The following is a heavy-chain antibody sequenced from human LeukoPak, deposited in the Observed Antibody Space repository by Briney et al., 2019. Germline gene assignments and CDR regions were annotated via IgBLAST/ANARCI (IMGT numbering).Heavy chain of an antibody. CDR1: GYTFTSYY. CDR3: ARDPQMTYYYDSSGSGNFQH. V-gene: IGHV1-46*01. D-gene: IGHD3-22*01. CDR2: INPSGGST. Sequence: GASVKVSCKASGYTFTSYYMHWVRQAPGQGLEWMGIINPSGGSTSYAQKFQGRVTMTRDTSTSTVYMELSSLRSEDTAVYYCARDPQMTYYYDSSGSGNFQHWGQGTLVTVSS. J-gene: IGHJ1*01.